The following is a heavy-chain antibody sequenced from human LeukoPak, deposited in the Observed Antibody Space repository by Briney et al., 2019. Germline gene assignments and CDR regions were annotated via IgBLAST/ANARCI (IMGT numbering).Heavy chain of an antibody. CDR3: AREIYGDYVIGFFDY. D-gene: IGHD4-17*01. V-gene: IGHV4-38-2*02. Sequence: KASETLSLTCTVSGYSISSGYYWGWIRQPPGKGLEWIGSIYHSGSTYYNPSLKSRVTISVDTSKNQFSLKLSSVTAADTAVYYCAREIYGDYVIGFFDYWGQGTLVTVSS. CDR1: GYSISSGYY. J-gene: IGHJ4*02. CDR2: IYHSGST.